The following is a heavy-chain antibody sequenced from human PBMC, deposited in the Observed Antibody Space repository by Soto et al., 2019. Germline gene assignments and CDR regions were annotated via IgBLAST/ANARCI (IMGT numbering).Heavy chain of an antibody. CDR2: INPNSGGT. CDR3: ARDISPRYSNYVHFDH. CDR1: GYTFTGYY. V-gene: IGHV1-2*04. Sequence: ASVKVSCKASGYTFTGYYMHWVRQAPGQGLEWMGWINPNSGGTNYAQKFQGWVTMTGDTSISTAYMELSRLRSDDTAVYYCARDISPRYSNYVHFDHWGQGTLVTVSS. J-gene: IGHJ4*02. D-gene: IGHD4-4*01.